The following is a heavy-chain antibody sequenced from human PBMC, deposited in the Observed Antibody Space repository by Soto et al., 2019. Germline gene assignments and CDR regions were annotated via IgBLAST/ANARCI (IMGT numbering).Heavy chain of an antibody. CDR2: INPNSGGT. J-gene: IGHJ6*02. D-gene: IGHD1-26*01. CDR3: ARMDGIVGATSGMDV. V-gene: IGHV1-2*04. Sequence: QVQLVQSGAEVKKPGASVKVSCKASGYTFTGYYMHWVRQAPGQGHEWMGWINPNSGGTNYAQKFQGWVTMTRDTSISTAYMELSRLRSDDTAVYYCARMDGIVGATSGMDVWGQGTTVTVSS. CDR1: GYTFTGYY.